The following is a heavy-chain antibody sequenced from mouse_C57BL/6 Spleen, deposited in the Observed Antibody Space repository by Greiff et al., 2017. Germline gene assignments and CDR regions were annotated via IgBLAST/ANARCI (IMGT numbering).Heavy chain of an antibody. D-gene: IGHD2-3*01. CDR2: ISSGSSTI. J-gene: IGHJ4*01. CDR1: GFTFSDYG. CDR3: ASGDGYYDAMEY. Sequence: EVQLVESGGGLVKPGGSLKLSCAASGFTFSDYGMHWVRQAPEKGLEWVAYISSGSSTIYYADKVKGTFTITRDNAKNTLCLQMTSLRSEDTAMYYCASGDGYYDAMEYWGQGTSVTVSS. V-gene: IGHV5-17*01.